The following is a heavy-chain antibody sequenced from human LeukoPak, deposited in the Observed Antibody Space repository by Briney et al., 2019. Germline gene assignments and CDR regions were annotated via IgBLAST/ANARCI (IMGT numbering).Heavy chain of an antibody. CDR2: IIPILGIA. Sequence: SVKVSCKASGGTFSSYAISWVRQAPGQGLEWMGRIIPILGIANYAQKFQGRVTITADKSTSTAYMELSSLRSEDTAVYYCASHRYSSSWENWFDPWGQGTPVTVSS. V-gene: IGHV1-69*04. J-gene: IGHJ5*02. CDR1: GGTFSSYA. D-gene: IGHD6-13*01. CDR3: ASHRYSSSWENWFDP.